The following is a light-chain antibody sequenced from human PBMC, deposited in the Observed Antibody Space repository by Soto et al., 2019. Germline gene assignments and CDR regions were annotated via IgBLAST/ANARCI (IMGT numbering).Light chain of an antibody. CDR2: DVS. V-gene: IGLV2-14*01. CDR1: SSDVGGYNY. J-gene: IGLJ1*01. Sequence: QSALTQPASVSGSPGQSITISCTGTSSDVGGYNYVSWYQQHPGKAPKLMIYDVSNRPSGVSNRFSGTKSGNTASPTISGLQAEDEADYYCSSYTSSINYVVGTGTKVTVL. CDR3: SSYTSSINYV.